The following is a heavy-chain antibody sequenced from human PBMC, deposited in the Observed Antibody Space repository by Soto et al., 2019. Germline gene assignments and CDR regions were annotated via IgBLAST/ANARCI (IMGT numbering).Heavy chain of an antibody. V-gene: IGHV4-61*01. CDR2: IYYSGLT. D-gene: IGHD2-15*01. Sequence: QVQLQESGPGLVKPLETLSLTCTVSGGSVSSGRYYWSWIRQPPGKGLEWIGYIYYSGLTNYSPSLKSRVAISIDTSKNQFSLILSSVTAADTAVYYCVRTPTSPRRFDSWGQGTLLTVSS. J-gene: IGHJ5*01. CDR3: VRTPTSPRRFDS. CDR1: GGSVSSGRYY.